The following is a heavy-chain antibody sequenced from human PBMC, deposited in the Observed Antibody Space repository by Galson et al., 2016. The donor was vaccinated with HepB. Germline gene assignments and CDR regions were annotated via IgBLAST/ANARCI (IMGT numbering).Heavy chain of an antibody. Sequence: TLSLTCTVSGGSFSSGGFYWSWIRQPAGKGLEWIGHVFTSGSTKYNPSLKSRVTILVDTSKNQFSLKLSSVTAADTAVYYCARDFIKIPAQKSGVWSDLPKDYYTMDVWGKGTTVTVSS. V-gene: IGHV4-61*09. J-gene: IGHJ6*04. D-gene: IGHD3-16*01. CDR3: ARDFIKIPAQKSGVWSDLPKDYYTMDV. CDR1: GGSFSSGGFY. CDR2: VFTSGST.